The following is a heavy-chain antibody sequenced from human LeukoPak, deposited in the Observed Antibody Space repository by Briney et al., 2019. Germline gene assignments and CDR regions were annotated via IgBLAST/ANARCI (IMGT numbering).Heavy chain of an antibody. CDR1: GYTFTSYY. CDR3: ASSNGDYFYYYYGMDV. D-gene: IGHD4-17*01. CDR2: INPSGGST. Sequence: GASVKVSCKASGYTFTSYYMHWVRQAPGQGLEWMGIINPSGGSTSYAQKFQGRVTMTRDTSTSTVYMELSSLRSEDTAVYYCASSNGDYFYYYYGMDVWGQGTTVTVSS. J-gene: IGHJ6*02. V-gene: IGHV1-46*01.